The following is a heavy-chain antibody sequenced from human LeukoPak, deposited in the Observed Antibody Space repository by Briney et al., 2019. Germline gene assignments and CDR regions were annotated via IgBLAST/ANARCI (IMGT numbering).Heavy chain of an antibody. Sequence: SETLSLTCTVSGGSISSYYWSWIRQPAGKGLEWIGRIYTSGSTNYNPSLKSRVTMSVDTSKNQFSLKLSSVTAADTALYYCARDRKVRGEDYYYGMDVWGQGTTVTVSS. D-gene: IGHD3-10*01. J-gene: IGHJ6*02. CDR1: GGSISSYY. V-gene: IGHV4-4*07. CDR2: IYTSGST. CDR3: ARDRKVRGEDYYYGMDV.